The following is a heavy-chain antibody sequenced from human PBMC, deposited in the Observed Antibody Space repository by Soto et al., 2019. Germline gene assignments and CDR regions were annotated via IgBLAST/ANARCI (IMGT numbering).Heavy chain of an antibody. D-gene: IGHD3-3*01. CDR3: ASLPIFGPESQAGFDY. CDR2: ISYDGSNK. CDR1: GFTFSSYA. Sequence: QVQLVESGGGVVQPGRSLRLSCAASGFTFSSYAMHWVRQAPGKGLEWVAVISYDGSNKYYADSVKGRFTISRDNSKNTLYLQMSSLRAEDTAVYYCASLPIFGPESQAGFDYWGQGTLVTVSS. V-gene: IGHV3-30-3*01. J-gene: IGHJ4*02.